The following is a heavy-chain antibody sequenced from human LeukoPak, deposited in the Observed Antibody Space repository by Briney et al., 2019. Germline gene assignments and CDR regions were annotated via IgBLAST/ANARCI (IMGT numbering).Heavy chain of an antibody. V-gene: IGHV3-23*01. D-gene: IGHD6-19*01. Sequence: PGGSLRLSCAASGFTFSSYAMSWVRQAPGKGLEWVSAISGSGGSTYYAGSVKGRFTISRDNSKNTLYLQMSSLRAEDTAVYYCAKSPHIRTIAVAGLDYWGQGTLVTVSS. CDR3: AKSPHIRTIAVAGLDY. J-gene: IGHJ4*02. CDR1: GFTFSSYA. CDR2: ISGSGGST.